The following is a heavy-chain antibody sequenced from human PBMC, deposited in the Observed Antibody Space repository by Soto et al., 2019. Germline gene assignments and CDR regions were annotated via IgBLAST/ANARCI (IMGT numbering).Heavy chain of an antibody. D-gene: IGHD6-6*01. CDR1: GGSFSGYY. V-gene: IGHV4-34*01. CDR3: ARAGEAARRLDY. CDR2: INHSGST. Sequence: SETLSLTCAVYGGSFSGYYWSWIRQPPGKGLEWIGEINHSGSTNYNPSLKSRVTISVDTSKNQFSLKLSSVTAADTAVYYCARAGEAARRLDYWGQGTLVTVSS. J-gene: IGHJ4*02.